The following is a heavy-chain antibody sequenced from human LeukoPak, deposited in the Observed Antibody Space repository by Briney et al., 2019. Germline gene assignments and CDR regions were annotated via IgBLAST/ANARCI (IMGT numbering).Heavy chain of an antibody. CDR1: GHSFTPYY. J-gene: IGHJ4*02. D-gene: IGHD4-17*01. V-gene: IGHV4-4*07. CDR2: LTTTGTT. CDR3: VRGAGSDDYGAKFDL. Sequence: SETLSLTCSVSGHSFTPYYWGWIRQPHGKGLEWIGRLTTTGTTNYNPSLKSRVTMSLDTSNMQFSLKLTSVTAADAALYYCVRGAGSDDYGAKFDLWGQGILVSVYS.